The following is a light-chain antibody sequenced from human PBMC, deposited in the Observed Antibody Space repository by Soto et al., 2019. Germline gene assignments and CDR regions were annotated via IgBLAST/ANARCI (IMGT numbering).Light chain of an antibody. Sequence: EIVMTQSPATLSVTPGEGATLSCRASQSVSSKLAWYQQKPGQAPRLLIYGASTRATGIPARFSGSGSGTEFTLIISSLQSEDSAVYYCQQYNSWPLTFGGGTKVDI. CDR3: QQYNSWPLT. CDR1: QSVSSK. J-gene: IGKJ4*01. V-gene: IGKV3-15*01. CDR2: GAS.